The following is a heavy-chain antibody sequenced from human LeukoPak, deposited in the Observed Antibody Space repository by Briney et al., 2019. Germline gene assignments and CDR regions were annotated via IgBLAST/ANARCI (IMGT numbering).Heavy chain of an antibody. Sequence: SVKVSCKASGYTFTSYAISWVRQAPGQGLEWMGGIIPIFGTANYAQKFQGRVTITADESTSTAYMELSSLRSEDTAVYYCAREARGPEDWFDPWGQGTLVTVSS. CDR2: IIPIFGTA. CDR3: AREARGPEDWFDP. D-gene: IGHD1-14*01. V-gene: IGHV1-69*13. J-gene: IGHJ5*02. CDR1: GYTFTSYA.